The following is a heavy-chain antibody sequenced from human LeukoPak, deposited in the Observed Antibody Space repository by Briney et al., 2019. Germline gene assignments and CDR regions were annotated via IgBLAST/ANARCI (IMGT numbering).Heavy chain of an antibody. CDR3: ARGDIVVVPAATSYYYYGMDV. V-gene: IGHV1-46*01. CDR2: INPSGGST. D-gene: IGHD2-2*01. CDR1: GYTFITYG. J-gene: IGHJ6*02. Sequence: ASVKVSCKASGYTFITYGISWVRQAPGQGLEWMGIINPSGGSTSYAQKFQGRVTMTRDTSTSTVYMELSSLRSEDTAVYYCARGDIVVVPAATSYYYYGMDVWGQGTTVTVSS.